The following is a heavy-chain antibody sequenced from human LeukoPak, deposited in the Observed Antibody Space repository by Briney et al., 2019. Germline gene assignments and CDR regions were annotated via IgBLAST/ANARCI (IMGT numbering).Heavy chain of an antibody. CDR2: IDHRGDT. D-gene: IGHD1-1*01. Sequence: SETLCLTCAVYGGSFSRYYWSWIRQSPGKGLEWIAEIDHRGDTNYNPSVKSRVTISVDTSKNQFSLKVRSLSAADTAVYYCARGPTISETGYFDFWGQRTLVTVSS. CDR1: GGSFSRYY. CDR3: ARGPTISETGYFDF. J-gene: IGHJ4*03. V-gene: IGHV4-34*01.